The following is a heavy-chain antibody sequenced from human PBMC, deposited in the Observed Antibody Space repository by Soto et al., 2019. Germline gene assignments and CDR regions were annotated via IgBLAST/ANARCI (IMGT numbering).Heavy chain of an antibody. CDR2: IYWDDDK. CDR1: GFSLITTGSG. V-gene: IGHV2-5*02. CDR3: VHVMTAVTTFGMDV. D-gene: IGHD4-17*01. Sequence: QITLKESGPTLVEPTQTLTLTCTFSGFSLITTGSGVAWIRQPPGKALEWLALIYWDDDKRYSPSLKSRLTITKDTSKNQVVLTMTKMEPVDTGTYFCVHVMTAVTTFGMDVWGQGTAVTVSS. J-gene: IGHJ6*02.